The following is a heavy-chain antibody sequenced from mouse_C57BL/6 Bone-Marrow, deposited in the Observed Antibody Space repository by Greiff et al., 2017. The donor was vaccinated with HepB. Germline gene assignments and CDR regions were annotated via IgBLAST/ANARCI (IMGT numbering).Heavy chain of an antibody. Sequence: EVQVVESGGGLVQPGESLKLSCESNEYEFPSHDMSWVRKTPEKRLELVAAINSDGGSTYYPDTMERRFIISRDNTKKTLYLQMSSLRSEDTALYYCARRGSGYAGDWAMDYWGQGTSVTVSS. J-gene: IGHJ4*01. D-gene: IGHD3-2*02. CDR3: ARRGSGYAGDWAMDY. CDR2: INSDGGST. V-gene: IGHV5-2*01. CDR1: EYEFPSHD.